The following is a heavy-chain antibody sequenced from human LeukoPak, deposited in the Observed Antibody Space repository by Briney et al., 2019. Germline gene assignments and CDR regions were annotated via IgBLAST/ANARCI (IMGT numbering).Heavy chain of an antibody. CDR1: GYTFTSYA. D-gene: IGHD6-13*01. Sequence: ASVKVSCKASGYTFTSYAMNWVRQAPGQGLEWMGWINTNTGNPTYAQGFTGRFVFSLDTSVSTAYLQISSLKAEDTAVYYCARGSAAAGNFDFDYWGQGTLVTVSS. V-gene: IGHV7-4-1*02. CDR2: INTNTGNP. J-gene: IGHJ4*02. CDR3: ARGSAAAGNFDFDY.